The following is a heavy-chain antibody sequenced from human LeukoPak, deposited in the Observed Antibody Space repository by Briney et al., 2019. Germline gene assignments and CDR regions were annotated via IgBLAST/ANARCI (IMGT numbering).Heavy chain of an antibody. Sequence: ASVTVSCTASGYTFTGYYMHWVRQAPGQGLEWMGRINPNSGGTNYAQKFQGRVTMTRDTSISTAYMELSRLRSDDTAVYYCAREPVDWYYYYYGMDVWGQGTTVTVSS. V-gene: IGHV1-2*06. D-gene: IGHD3/OR15-3a*01. CDR3: AREPVDWYYYYYGMDV. J-gene: IGHJ6*02. CDR2: INPNSGGT. CDR1: GYTFTGYY.